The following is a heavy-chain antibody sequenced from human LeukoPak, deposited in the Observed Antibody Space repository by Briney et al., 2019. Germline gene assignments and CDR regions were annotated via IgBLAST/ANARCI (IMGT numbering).Heavy chain of an antibody. CDR1: GGSFSGYY. V-gene: IGHV4-34*01. Sequence: SETLSLTCAVYGGSFSGYYWSWIRQPPGKGLEWIGEINHSGSTNYNPSLKSRVTISVDTSKNQFSLKLSSVTAADTAVYYCASARVKRFSPYYYMDVWGKGTTVTVSS. CDR2: INHSGST. D-gene: IGHD5-18*01. J-gene: IGHJ6*03. CDR3: ASARVKRFSPYYYMDV.